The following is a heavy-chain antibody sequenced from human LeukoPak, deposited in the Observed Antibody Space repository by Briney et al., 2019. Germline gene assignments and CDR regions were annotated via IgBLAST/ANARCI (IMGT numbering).Heavy chain of an antibody. D-gene: IGHD5-24*01. J-gene: IGHJ4*02. CDR3: ARGGLRRDGYNYGY. V-gene: IGHV4-34*01. Sequence: PSETLSLACAVYGGSFSGYYWSWIRQPPGKGLEWIGEINHSGSTNYNPSLKSRVTISVDTSKNQFSLKLSSVTAADTAVYYCARGGLRRDGYNYGYWGQGTLVTVSS. CDR1: GGSFSGYY. CDR2: INHSGST.